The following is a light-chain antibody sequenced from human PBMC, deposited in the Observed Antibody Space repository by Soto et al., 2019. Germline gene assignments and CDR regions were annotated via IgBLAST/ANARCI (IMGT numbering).Light chain of an antibody. Sequence: QSVLTQPRSVSGSPGQSVTISCTGTSSDVGGYNYVSWYQHHPGKAPKLMIYDVTKRPSGVPDRFSGSKSGNTASLTISGLQTEDEADYYCCSFADTFYVFGTGTKVTVL. V-gene: IGLV2-11*01. CDR2: DVT. CDR3: CSFADTFYV. CDR1: SSDVGGYNY. J-gene: IGLJ1*01.